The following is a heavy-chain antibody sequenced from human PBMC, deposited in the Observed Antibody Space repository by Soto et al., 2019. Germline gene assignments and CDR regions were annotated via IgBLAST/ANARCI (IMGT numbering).Heavy chain of an antibody. CDR2: IGTAGDT. J-gene: IGHJ6*02. D-gene: IGHD3-22*01. Sequence: GESLKISCAASGFTFSSYDMHWVRQATGKGLEWVSAIGTAGDTYYPGSVKGRLTISRENAKNSLYFQMNSLRAGDTAVYYCARAPYDSSGYYYFYYAMDVWGQGTMVTVSS. CDR1: GFTFSSYD. CDR3: ARAPYDSSGYYYFYYAMDV. V-gene: IGHV3-13*01.